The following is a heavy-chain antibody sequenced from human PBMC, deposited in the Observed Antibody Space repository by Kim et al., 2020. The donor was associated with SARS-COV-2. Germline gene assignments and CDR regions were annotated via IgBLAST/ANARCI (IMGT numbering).Heavy chain of an antibody. CDR3: ARPIVGAHGAFDI. CDR2: IYYSGST. V-gene: IGHV4-39*01. D-gene: IGHD1-26*01. CDR1: GGSISSSSYY. J-gene: IGHJ3*02. Sequence: SETLSLTCTVSGGSISSSSYYWGWIRQPPGKGLEWIGSIYYSGSTYYNPSLKSRVTISVDTSKNQFSLKLSSVTAADTAVYYCARPIVGAHGAFDIWGQGTMVTVSS.